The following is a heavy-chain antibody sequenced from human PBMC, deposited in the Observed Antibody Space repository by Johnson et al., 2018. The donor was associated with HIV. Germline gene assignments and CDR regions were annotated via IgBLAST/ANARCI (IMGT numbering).Heavy chain of an antibody. V-gene: IGHV3-9*01. CDR3: AKEGAAVIHFDI. J-gene: IGHJ3*02. CDR2: ISWYSGSI. CDR1: GFTFSSYA. D-gene: IGHD6-13*01. Sequence: VQLVESGGGVVQPGRSLRLSCAASGFTFSSYAMTWVRQAPGKGLEGVSGISWYSGSIGYAESVKGRFTISRDNAKNSLYLQMNSLRAEDTALYYCAKEGAAVIHFDIWGQGTMVTVSS.